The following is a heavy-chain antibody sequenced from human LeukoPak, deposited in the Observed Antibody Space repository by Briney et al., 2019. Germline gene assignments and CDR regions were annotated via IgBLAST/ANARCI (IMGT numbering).Heavy chain of an antibody. V-gene: IGHV3-23*01. CDR1: GFTFSSYA. CDR3: AKDPGVATTFKVGY. D-gene: IGHD5-12*01. CDR2: ISGSGGST. Sequence: PGGSLRLSCAASGFTFSSYAMSWVRQAPGKGLEWVSAISGSGGSTYYADSVKGRFTISRDNSKNTLYLQMNSLRAEDTAVYYYAKDPGVATTFKVGYRGQGTLVTVSS. J-gene: IGHJ4*02.